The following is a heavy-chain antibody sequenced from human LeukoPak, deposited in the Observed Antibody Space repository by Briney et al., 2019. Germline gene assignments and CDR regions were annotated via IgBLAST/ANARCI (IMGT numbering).Heavy chain of an antibody. V-gene: IGHV3-7*01. J-gene: IGHJ4*02. Sequence: GGSLRLSCAASGFQLSSSWMSWVRQAPGKGLEWVANIMEDGSKENYVDSVKGRFTISRDNAKNSLYLQMNSLRAEDTAVYYCARCPYYYGSGSHLDYWGQGTLVTVSS. CDR3: ARCPYYYGSGSHLDY. D-gene: IGHD3-10*01. CDR1: GFQLSSSW. CDR2: IMEDGSKE.